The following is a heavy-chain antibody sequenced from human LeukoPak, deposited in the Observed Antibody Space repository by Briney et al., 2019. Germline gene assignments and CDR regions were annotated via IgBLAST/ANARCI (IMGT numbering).Heavy chain of an antibody. CDR2: IYYSGST. V-gene: IGHV4-59*01. D-gene: IGHD6-6*01. J-gene: IGHJ4*02. Sequence: SETLSLTCTVSGGSISSYCWSWIRQPPGKGLEWIGYIYYSGSTNYNPSLKSRVTISVDTSKNQFSLKLSSVTAADTAVYYCARVPYSSSSPAFDYWGQGTLVTVSS. CDR1: GGSISSYC. CDR3: ARVPYSSSSPAFDY.